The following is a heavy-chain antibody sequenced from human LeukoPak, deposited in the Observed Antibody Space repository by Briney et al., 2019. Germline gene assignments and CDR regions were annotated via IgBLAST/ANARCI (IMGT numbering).Heavy chain of an antibody. V-gene: IGHV4-39*07. D-gene: IGHD5-18*01. J-gene: IGHJ4*02. Sequence: PSETLSLTCSVSGDSISTSSYYWGWIRQPPGKGLEWIGSIYHSGSTYYNPSLKSRVTISVDTSKNQFSLKLSSVTAADTAVYYCARFPQRRYFDYWGQGTLVTVSS. CDR2: IYHSGST. CDR3: ARFPQRRYFDY. CDR1: GDSISTSSYY.